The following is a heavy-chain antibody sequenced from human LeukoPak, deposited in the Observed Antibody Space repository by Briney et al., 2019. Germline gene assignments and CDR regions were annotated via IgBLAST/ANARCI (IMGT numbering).Heavy chain of an antibody. Sequence: GASVKVTCKASGYTFTGYYMHWVRQAPGQGLEWMAWITPKGGGTNHAPKFEGRVHMTRDTSISTACMELSRLRSDDTAVYYCERAQLDRLTDYWGQGTLVTVSS. D-gene: IGHD2-2*01. J-gene: IGHJ4*02. CDR3: ERAQLDRLTDY. CDR2: ITPKGGGT. CDR1: GYTFTGYY. V-gene: IGHV1-2*02.